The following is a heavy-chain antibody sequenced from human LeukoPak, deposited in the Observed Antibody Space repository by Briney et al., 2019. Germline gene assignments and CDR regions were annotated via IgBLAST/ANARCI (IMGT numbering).Heavy chain of an antibody. CDR3: AKDESYYDFWSGYYTGRGKLS. V-gene: IGHV3-23*01. Sequence: PGGSLRLSCAASGFTFSSYAMSWVRQAPGKGLEWVSAISGSVGSTYYADSVKGRFTISRDNSKNTLSLQMNSLRAEDTAVYYCAKDESYYDFWSGYYTGRGKLSWGQGTLVTVSS. J-gene: IGHJ5*02. CDR1: GFTFSSYA. D-gene: IGHD3-3*01. CDR2: ISGSVGST.